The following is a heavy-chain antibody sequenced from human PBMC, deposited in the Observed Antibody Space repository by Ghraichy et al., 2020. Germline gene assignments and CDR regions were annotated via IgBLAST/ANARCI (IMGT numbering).Heavy chain of an antibody. CDR3: ARAVAGYWYFDL. J-gene: IGHJ2*01. D-gene: IGHD6-19*01. V-gene: IGHV4-59*01. Sequence: GSLRLSCTVSGDSISSYYWSWVRQPPGKGLEWIGYIYYRGSTNYNPSLKSRVTISVDTSKNQFSLKLSSVTAADTAVYYCARAVAGYWYFDLWGRGTLVTVSS. CDR2: IYYRGST. CDR1: GDSISSYY.